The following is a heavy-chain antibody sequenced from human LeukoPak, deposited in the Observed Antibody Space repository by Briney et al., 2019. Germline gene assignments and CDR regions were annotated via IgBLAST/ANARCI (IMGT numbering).Heavy chain of an antibody. CDR1: GYTFTGYY. CDR3: APSIAVFLGFDP. V-gene: IGHV1-2*06. D-gene: IGHD6-6*01. J-gene: IGHJ5*02. Sequence: ASVKVSCKASGYTFTGYYMHWVRQVPGQWLEWMGRINPNSGGTNYAQKFQGRVTMTRDTSISTAYMELSRLRSDDTAVYYCAPSIAVFLGFDPWGQGTLVTVSS. CDR2: INPNSGGT.